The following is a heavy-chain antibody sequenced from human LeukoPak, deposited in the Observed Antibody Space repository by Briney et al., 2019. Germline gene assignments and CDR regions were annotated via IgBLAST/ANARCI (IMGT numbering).Heavy chain of an antibody. CDR3: ARDRDYYFDY. D-gene: IGHD2-21*02. CDR2: ISSSRSYI. CDR1: GFTFSSSN. V-gene: IGHV3-21*01. Sequence: GGSLRLSCAASGFTFSSSNMNWVRQAPGKGLEWVSFISSSRSYIYYADSVKGRFTISRDNAKNSLYLQMNSLRAEDTAVYYCARDRDYYFDYWGQGTLVTVSS. J-gene: IGHJ4*02.